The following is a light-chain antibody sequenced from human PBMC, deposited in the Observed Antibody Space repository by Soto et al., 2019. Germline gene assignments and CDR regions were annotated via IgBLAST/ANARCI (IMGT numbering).Light chain of an antibody. CDR2: AAS. CDR1: QSISGY. Sequence: DIQMTQSPSSLSASVGDRVTITCRASQSISGYLNWYQQKPGKAPKLLIYAASSLQSGVPSRFSGGGSGTDFPLTISSLQPEDIATYYCQQRYSTPLTFGQGTRLEIK. CDR3: QQRYSTPLT. V-gene: IGKV1-39*01. J-gene: IGKJ5*01.